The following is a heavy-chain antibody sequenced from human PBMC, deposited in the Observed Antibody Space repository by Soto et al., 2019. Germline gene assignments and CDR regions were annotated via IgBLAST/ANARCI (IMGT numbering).Heavy chain of an antibody. Sequence: EVQLLESGGTLVQPGGSLRLSCAASGFTFNNYAMSWVRQAPGKGLEWVSAISASGGTTYYADSVKGRFTISRDISKNALSLQMRSLRSEDTAVYYCAKEAHSSTESFFDSWGQGTLVTVSS. D-gene: IGHD6-13*01. V-gene: IGHV3-23*01. J-gene: IGHJ4*02. CDR3: AKEAHSSTESFFDS. CDR1: GFTFNNYA. CDR2: ISASGGTT.